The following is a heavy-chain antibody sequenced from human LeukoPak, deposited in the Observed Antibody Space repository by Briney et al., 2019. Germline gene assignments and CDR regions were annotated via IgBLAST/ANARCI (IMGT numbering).Heavy chain of an antibody. V-gene: IGHV1-46*01. CDR1: GYTFTNYY. Sequence: GASVNASFKASGYTFTNYYIHWVRQAPGQGLEWMGIINPSGGSTSSARKFQGRLTMTWDTSTTSVYMDLSSLRSEDTAVYYCARERGPAPGTYFFDSWGQGGLVTVSS. J-gene: IGHJ4*01. CDR2: INPSGGST. D-gene: IGHD6-13*01. CDR3: ARERGPAPGTYFFDS.